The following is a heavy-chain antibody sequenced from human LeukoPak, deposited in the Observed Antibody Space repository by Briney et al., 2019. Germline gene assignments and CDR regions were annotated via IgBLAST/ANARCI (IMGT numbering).Heavy chain of an antibody. CDR3: ATNIAVAANRFDP. V-gene: IGHV4-39*07. Sequence: KTSETLSLTCTVSGGSISSSSYYWGWIRQPPGKGLEWIGSIYYSGSTYYNPSLKSRVTISVDTSKNRFSLRLSSVTAADTAVYYCATNIAVAANRFDPWGQGTLVTVSS. D-gene: IGHD6-19*01. CDR2: IYYSGST. CDR1: GGSISSSSYY. J-gene: IGHJ5*02.